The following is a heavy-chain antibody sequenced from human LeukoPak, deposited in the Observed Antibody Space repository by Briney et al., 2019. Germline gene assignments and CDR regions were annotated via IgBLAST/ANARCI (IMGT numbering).Heavy chain of an antibody. J-gene: IGHJ4*02. CDR1: GGSISSGGYY. V-gene: IGHV4-31*03. Sequence: SETLSLTCTVSGGSISSGGYYWSWIRQHPGKGLEWIGYIYYSGSTYYNPSLKSRVTISVDTSKNQFSLKLSSVTAADTAVYYCARGLNYSSSSDYWGQGTLVTVSS. CDR2: IYYSGST. CDR3: ARGLNYSSSSDY. D-gene: IGHD6-13*01.